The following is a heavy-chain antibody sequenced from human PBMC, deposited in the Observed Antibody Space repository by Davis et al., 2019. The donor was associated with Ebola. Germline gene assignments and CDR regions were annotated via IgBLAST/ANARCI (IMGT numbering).Heavy chain of an antibody. V-gene: IGHV3-73*01. J-gene: IGHJ4*02. CDR3: SLSSAGPDY. D-gene: IGHD3-10*02. CDR2: IRSKANSYAT. CDR1: GFTFSGPA. Sequence: GESLKISCAASGFTFSGPAMHWVRQASGKGLEWVGRIRSKANSYATAYAASVKGRFTISRDDSKNTAYLQMNSLKTEDTAVYYCSLSSAGPDYWGQGTLVTVSS.